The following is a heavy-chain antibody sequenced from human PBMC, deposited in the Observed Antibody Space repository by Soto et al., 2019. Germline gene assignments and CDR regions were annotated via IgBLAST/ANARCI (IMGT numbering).Heavy chain of an antibody. V-gene: IGHV4-61*01. J-gene: IGHJ4*02. Sequence: ETLSLTCTVSGGSVSSGSYYWSWIRQPPGKGLEWIGYIYYSGSTNYNPSLKSRVTISVDTSKNQFSLKLSSVTAADTAVYYCARGVRVYSSGWYPEWGQGTLVTVSS. D-gene: IGHD6-19*01. CDR1: GGSVSSGSYY. CDR2: IYYSGST. CDR3: ARGVRVYSSGWYPE.